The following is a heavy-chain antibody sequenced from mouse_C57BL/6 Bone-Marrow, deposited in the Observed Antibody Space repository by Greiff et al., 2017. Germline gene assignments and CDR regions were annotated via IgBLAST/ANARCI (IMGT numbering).Heavy chain of an antibody. CDR3: ARDWAYYSNYVYAMDY. D-gene: IGHD2-5*01. J-gene: IGHJ4*01. Sequence: EVMLVESGGGLVKPGGSLKLSCAASGFTFSSYAMSWVRQTPEKRLEWVATISDGGSYTYYPDNVKGRFTISRDNAKNNLYLQMSHLKSEDTAMYYCARDWAYYSNYVYAMDYWGQGTSVTVSS. CDR1: GFTFSSYA. V-gene: IGHV5-4*01. CDR2: ISDGGSYT.